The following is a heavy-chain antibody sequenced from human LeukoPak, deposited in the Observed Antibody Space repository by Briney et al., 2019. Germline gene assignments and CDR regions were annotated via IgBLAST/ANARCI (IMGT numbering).Heavy chain of an antibody. CDR3: AKVSGGGLYYDGMDV. J-gene: IGHJ6*02. D-gene: IGHD1-14*01. CDR2: IIDSGNSI. V-gene: IGHV3-23*01. Sequence: ETLSLTCTVSGGSISSSSYYWGWVRQAPGKGLEWVSTIIDSGNSIYYADSAEGRFTISRDNSKNTLYLQMNSLRAEDTAVYYCAKVSGGGLYYDGMDVWGQGTTVTVSS. CDR1: GGSISSSSYY.